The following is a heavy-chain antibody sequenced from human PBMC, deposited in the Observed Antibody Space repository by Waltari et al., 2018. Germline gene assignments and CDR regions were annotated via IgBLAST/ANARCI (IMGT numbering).Heavy chain of an antibody. CDR3: ARGLRDYYYGMDV. V-gene: IGHV4-39*07. CDR2: IYYSGSA. J-gene: IGHJ6*02. CDR1: GCSIIRSSHD. D-gene: IGHD4-17*01. Sequence: LQLPDSGPGPLKPSETPSCRVTVPGCSIIRSSHDCGWIRPPPGKGLERIGSIYYSGSAYDNPSLKRRVTISVDTSKNQFSLKLSSVTAADTAVYYCARGLRDYYYGMDVWGQGTTVTVSS.